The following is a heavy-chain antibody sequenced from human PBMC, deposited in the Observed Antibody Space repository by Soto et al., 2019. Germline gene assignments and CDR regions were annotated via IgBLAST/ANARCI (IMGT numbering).Heavy chain of an antibody. D-gene: IGHD3-10*01. Sequence: SETLSLTCAVYGGSFSGYYWSWIRQPPGKGLEWIGEINHSGSTNYNPSLKSRVTISVDTSKNQFSLKLSSVTAADTAVYYRARDPRTVVRGVKRRNYYYYGMDVWGQGTTVTVSS. J-gene: IGHJ6*02. CDR2: INHSGST. CDR3: ARDPRTVVRGVKRRNYYYYGMDV. CDR1: GGSFSGYY. V-gene: IGHV4-34*01.